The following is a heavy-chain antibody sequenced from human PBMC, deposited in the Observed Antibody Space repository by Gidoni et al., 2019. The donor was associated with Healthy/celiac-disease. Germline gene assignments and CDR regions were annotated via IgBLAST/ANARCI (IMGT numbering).Heavy chain of an antibody. D-gene: IGHD4-17*01. CDR3: ARDRDYGDYVTNWYFDL. CDR2: INAGNGNT. CDR1: GYTFTSYA. Sequence: QVQLVQSGAEVKKPGPSVKVSCTAPGYTFTSYAMHWVRQAPGQRLEWMGGINAGNGNTKYSQKFQGRVTITRDTSASTAYMELSSLRSEDTAVYYCARDRDYGDYVTNWYFDLWGRGTLVTVSS. V-gene: IGHV1-3*01. J-gene: IGHJ2*01.